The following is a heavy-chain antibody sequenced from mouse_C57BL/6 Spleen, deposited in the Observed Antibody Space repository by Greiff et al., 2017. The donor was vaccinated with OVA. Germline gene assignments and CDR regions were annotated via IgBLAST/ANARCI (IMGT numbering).Heavy chain of an antibody. CDR2: IWSGGST. Sequence: VQVVESGPGLVQPSQSLSITCTVSGFSLTSYGVHWVRQSPGKGLEWLGVIWSGGSTDYNAAFISSLSISNDNSKSQVFFKMNSLQADDTAIYYCASGRDNRFAYWGQGTLVTVSA. D-gene: IGHD3-3*01. J-gene: IGHJ3*01. CDR1: GFSLTSYG. CDR3: ASGRDNRFAY. V-gene: IGHV2-2*01.